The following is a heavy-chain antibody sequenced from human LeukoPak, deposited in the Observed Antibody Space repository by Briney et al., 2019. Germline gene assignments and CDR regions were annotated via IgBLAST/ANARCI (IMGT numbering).Heavy chain of an antibody. Sequence: KPGRSLRLSCAASGFTFRSYSMNWVRQAPGKGLEWVSSISSSSSYIYYADSVKGRFTISRDNAKNSLYLQMNSLRAEDTAVYYCARDLGYGDYGFDYWGQGTLVTVSS. CDR2: ISSSSSYI. CDR1: GFTFRSYS. CDR3: ARDLGYGDYGFDY. J-gene: IGHJ4*02. D-gene: IGHD4-17*01. V-gene: IGHV3-21*01.